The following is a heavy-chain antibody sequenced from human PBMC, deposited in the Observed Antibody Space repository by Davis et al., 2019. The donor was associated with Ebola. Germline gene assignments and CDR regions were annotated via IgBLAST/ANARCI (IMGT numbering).Heavy chain of an antibody. D-gene: IGHD3-3*01. Sequence: ASVKVSCKASGYTFTSYYMHWVRQATGQGLEWMGWMNPNSGNTGYAQKFQGRVTMTRNTSISTAYMELSSLRSEDTAVYYCARGPAGRITIFGVEFDPWGQGTLVTVSS. J-gene: IGHJ5*02. CDR1: GYTFTSYY. CDR2: MNPNSGNT. V-gene: IGHV1-8*02. CDR3: ARGPAGRITIFGVEFDP.